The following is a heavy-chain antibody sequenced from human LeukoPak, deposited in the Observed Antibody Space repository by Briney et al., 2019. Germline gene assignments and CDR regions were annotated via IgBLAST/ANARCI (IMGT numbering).Heavy chain of an antibody. CDR2: ITSKAYGGTT. V-gene: IGHV3-49*04. J-gene: IGHJ4*02. Sequence: GGSLRLSCTTSGFNFVDYAMNWVRQAPGKGLEWVGLITSKAYGGTTEFAASVKGRFSISRDESKPIASLQMNSLKIEDTGVYYCSREVERGGSCWGGDSWGQGTQVTVSA. CDR3: SREVERGGSCWGGDS. D-gene: IGHD2-15*01. CDR1: GFNFVDYA.